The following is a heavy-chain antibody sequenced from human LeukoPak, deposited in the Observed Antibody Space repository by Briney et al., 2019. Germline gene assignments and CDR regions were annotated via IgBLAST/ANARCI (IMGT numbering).Heavy chain of an antibody. V-gene: IGHV4-34*01. Sequence: SETLSLTCAVYGGSFSGYYWSWIRQPPGKGLEWIGEINHSGSTNYNPFLKSRVTISVDTSKNQFSLKLSSVTAADTAVYYCAFQGYSSGWYDFDYWGQGTLVTVSS. D-gene: IGHD6-19*01. CDR2: INHSGST. CDR3: AFQGYSSGWYDFDY. J-gene: IGHJ4*02. CDR1: GGSFSGYY.